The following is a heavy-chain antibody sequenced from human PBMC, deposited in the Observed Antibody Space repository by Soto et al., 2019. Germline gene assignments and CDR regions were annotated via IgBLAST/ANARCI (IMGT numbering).Heavy chain of an antibody. V-gene: IGHV1-69*13. D-gene: IGHD6-25*01. CDR3: ASPQSGTPVGYYYGMDV. Sequence: SVKVSCKASGGTFSSSSIIWVRQAPGQGLELVGGIIPMFGTANYAVKVEDRVTITADESSRTVYMELRRLRSYDTAVYYCASPQSGTPVGYYYGMDVWGQGTTVTVYS. CDR1: GGTFSSSS. CDR2: IIPMFGTA. J-gene: IGHJ6*02.